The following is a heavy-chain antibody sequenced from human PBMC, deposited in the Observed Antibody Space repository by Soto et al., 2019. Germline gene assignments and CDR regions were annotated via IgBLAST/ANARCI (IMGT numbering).Heavy chain of an antibody. D-gene: IGHD2-21*02. CDR2: IYYSGST. CDR3: ARGLSAGFRGGDCYGY. J-gene: IGHJ4*02. CDR1: GGSISSGDYY. V-gene: IGHV4-30-4*01. Sequence: SETLSLTCTVSGGSISSGDYYWSWIRQPPGKGLEWIGYIYYSGSTYYNPSLKSRVTISVDTSKNQFSLELSSVTAADTAVYYCARGLSAGFRGGDCYGYWGQGTLVTVSS.